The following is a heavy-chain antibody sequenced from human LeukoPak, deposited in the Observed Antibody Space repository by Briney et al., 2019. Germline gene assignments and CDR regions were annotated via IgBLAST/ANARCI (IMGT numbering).Heavy chain of an antibody. J-gene: IGHJ4*02. CDR3: ARDQFPIIVATIRGVDY. CDR2: IRYDGSNK. D-gene: IGHD5-12*01. Sequence: GGSLRLSCAASGFTFSSYGMHWVRQAPGKGLEWVAFIRYDGSNKYYADSVKGRFTISRDNAKNSLYLQMNSLRAEDTAVYYCARDQFPIIVATIRGVDYWGQGTLVTVSS. V-gene: IGHV3-30*02. CDR1: GFTFSSYG.